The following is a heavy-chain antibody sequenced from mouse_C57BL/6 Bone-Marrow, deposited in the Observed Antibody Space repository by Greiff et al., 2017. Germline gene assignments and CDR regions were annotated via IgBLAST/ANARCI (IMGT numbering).Heavy chain of an antibody. CDR1: GYTFTSYW. D-gene: IGHD2-1*01. CDR2: IYPGSGST. J-gene: IGHJ1*03. CDR3: ARGNYWYFDV. Sequence: QVQLQQPGAELVKPGASVKMSCKASGYTFTSYWITWVKQRPGQGLEWIGDIYPGSGSTNYNEKFQSKATLTVDTSSSTAYMQLSSLTSEDSAVYYCARGNYWYFDVWGTGTTVTVSS. V-gene: IGHV1-55*01.